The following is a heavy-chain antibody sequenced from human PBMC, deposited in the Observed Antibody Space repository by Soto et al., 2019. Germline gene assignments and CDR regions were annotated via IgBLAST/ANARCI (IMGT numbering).Heavy chain of an antibody. CDR1: GFIFSDYA. D-gene: IGHD3-9*01. Sequence: GGSLRLSCAASGFIFSDYAMSWVRQAPGKGLQWVSTISSGGDTTHYAVSVMGRFTISRDNSKSTMYLQMNSLRAGDTAVYYCAKDPSTGYADYWGQETLVTVSS. V-gene: IGHV3-23*01. J-gene: IGHJ4*02. CDR3: AKDPSTGYADY. CDR2: ISSGGDTT.